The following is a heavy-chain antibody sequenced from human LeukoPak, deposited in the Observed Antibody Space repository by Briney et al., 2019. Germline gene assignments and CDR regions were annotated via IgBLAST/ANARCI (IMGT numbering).Heavy chain of an antibody. D-gene: IGHD1-26*01. CDR3: AGSISALAFDI. CDR1: GYTFTGYL. Sequence: ASVKVSCKASGYTFTGYLMHWVRQAPGQGLEWMGWISPNSGDTKYAQKFQGRVTMTRDTSISTAYMEVSRLRSEDTAVYYCAGSISALAFDIWGQGTMVAVSS. CDR2: ISPNSGDT. V-gene: IGHV1-2*02. J-gene: IGHJ3*02.